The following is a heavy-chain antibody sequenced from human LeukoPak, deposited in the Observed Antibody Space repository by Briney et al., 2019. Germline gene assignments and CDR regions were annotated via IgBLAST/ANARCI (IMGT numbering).Heavy chain of an antibody. J-gene: IGHJ2*01. Sequence: SVKVPCKASGGTFSSYAISWVRQAPGQGLEWMGRIIPILGIANYAQKFQGRVTITADKSTSTAYMELSSLRSEDTAVYYCARSELRFLEWSPGNFDLWGRGTLVTVSS. CDR1: GGTFSSYA. D-gene: IGHD3-3*01. CDR3: ARSELRFLEWSPGNFDL. CDR2: IIPILGIA. V-gene: IGHV1-69*04.